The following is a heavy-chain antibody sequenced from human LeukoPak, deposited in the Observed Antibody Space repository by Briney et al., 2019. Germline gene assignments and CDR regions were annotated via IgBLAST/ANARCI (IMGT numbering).Heavy chain of an antibody. CDR1: GGSIGSYY. Sequence: SETLSLTCTVSGGSIGSYYWSWIRQPPGKGLEWIGYIYYSGSTNYNPSLKSRVTISVDTSKNQFSLKLSSVTAADTAVYYCAREGSSGSGSYDYWGQGTLVTVSS. CDR2: IYYSGST. D-gene: IGHD3-10*01. V-gene: IGHV4-59*01. J-gene: IGHJ4*02. CDR3: AREGSSGSGSYDY.